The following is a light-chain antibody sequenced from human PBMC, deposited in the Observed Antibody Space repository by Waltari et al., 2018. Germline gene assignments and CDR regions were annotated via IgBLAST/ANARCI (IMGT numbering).Light chain of an antibody. V-gene: IGLV1-40*01. J-gene: IGLJ3*02. Sequence: QSVLTQPPSVSGAPGQRVPLSCTGSSSNIGAGYAVHWYQQLPGKAPKLLIYGNNNRPSGVPDRFSGSKSGTSASLAITGLQAEDEADYYCQSYGSDWVFGGGTKLTVL. CDR1: SSNIGAGYA. CDR3: QSYGSDWV. CDR2: GNN.